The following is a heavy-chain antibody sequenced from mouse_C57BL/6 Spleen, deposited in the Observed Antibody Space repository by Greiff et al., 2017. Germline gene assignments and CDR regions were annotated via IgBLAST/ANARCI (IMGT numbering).Heavy chain of an antibody. V-gene: IGHV5-12*01. CDR1: GFTFSDYY. J-gene: IGHJ1*03. CDR3: ARLLKWDWYFDG. CDR2: ISNGGGST. Sequence: EVLLVESGGGLVQPGGSLKLSCAASGFTFSDYYMYWVRQTPEKRLEWVAYISNGGGSTYYPDTVKGRFTISRDNAKNTLYLQMSRLKSEDTAMYDSARLLKWDWYFDGWGTGTTVTVSS.